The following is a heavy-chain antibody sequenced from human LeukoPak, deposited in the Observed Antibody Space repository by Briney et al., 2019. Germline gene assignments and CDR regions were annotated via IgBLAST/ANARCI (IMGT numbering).Heavy chain of an antibody. CDR3: ARENHGSFDY. J-gene: IGHJ4*02. CDR1: GFTFSDYW. D-gene: IGHD1-14*01. V-gene: IGHV3-21*01. CDR2: ISSSSRYI. Sequence: PGESLRLSCAASGFTFSDYWMSWVRQAPGKGLEWVSSISSSSRYIYYADSVKGRFTISRDNAKNSLYLQMNSLRAEDTAVYYCARENHGSFDYWGPGTLVTVSS.